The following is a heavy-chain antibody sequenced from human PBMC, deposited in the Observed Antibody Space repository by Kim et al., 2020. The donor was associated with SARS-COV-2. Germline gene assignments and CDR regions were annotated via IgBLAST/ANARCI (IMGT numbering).Heavy chain of an antibody. D-gene: IGHD5-12*01. V-gene: IGHV4-59*01. CDR2: IYYSGST. CDR1: GGSISSYY. CDR3: ARARGIEGMATSKGPYDAFDI. J-gene: IGHJ3*02. Sequence: SETLSLTCTVSGGSISSYYWSWIRQPPGKGLEWIGYIYYSGSTNYNPSLKSRVTISVDTSKNQFSLKLSSVTAADTAVYYCARARGIEGMATSKGPYDAFDIWGQGTMVTVSS.